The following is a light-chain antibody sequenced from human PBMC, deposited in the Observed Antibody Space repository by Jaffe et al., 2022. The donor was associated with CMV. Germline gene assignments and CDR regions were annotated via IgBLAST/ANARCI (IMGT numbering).Light chain of an antibody. CDR2: RAS. Sequence: EIVLTQSPGTLSLSPGERATLSCRATQSVRSSYLAWYQQKPGQAPSLLISRASSRATGIPDRFSGSGSGTDFTLTISGLEPEDFAVYYCQQYGTSPNTFGQGTNLEI. CDR3: QQYGTSPNT. V-gene: IGKV3-20*01. CDR1: QSVRSSY. J-gene: IGKJ2*01.